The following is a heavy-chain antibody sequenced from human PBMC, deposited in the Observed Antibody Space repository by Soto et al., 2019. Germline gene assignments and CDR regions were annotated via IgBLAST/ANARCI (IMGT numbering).Heavy chain of an antibody. V-gene: IGHV3-30-3*01. Sequence: QVQLVESGGGVVQPGRSLRLSCAASGFTFSSYAMHWVRLAPGKGLAWVAVISYDGSNKYYADSVKGRFTISRDNSKNTLYLQMNSLRAEDTAVYYCASAMKGGDVLLWFGESPLDYWGQGTLVTVSS. CDR3: ASAMKGGDVLLWFGESPLDY. D-gene: IGHD3-10*01. J-gene: IGHJ4*02. CDR1: GFTFSSYA. CDR2: ISYDGSNK.